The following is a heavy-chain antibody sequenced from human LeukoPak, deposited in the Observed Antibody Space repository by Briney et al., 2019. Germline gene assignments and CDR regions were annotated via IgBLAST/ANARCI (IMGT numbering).Heavy chain of an antibody. CDR3: AKGGASVTRYVDY. V-gene: IGHV3-21*01. J-gene: IGHJ4*02. CDR2: ISTGSNFI. CDR1: GFTFSSYR. Sequence: GGSLRLSCEVSGFTFSSYRMNWVRQAPGKGLEWVASISTGSNFIYYGDSVKGRFTISRDSAKNSLYLQMSSLRTEDTAVYYCAKGGASVTRYVDYWGQGTLVTVSS. D-gene: IGHD4-17*01.